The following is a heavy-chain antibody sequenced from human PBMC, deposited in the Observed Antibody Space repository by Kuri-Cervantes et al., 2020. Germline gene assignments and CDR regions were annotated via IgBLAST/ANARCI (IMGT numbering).Heavy chain of an antibody. Sequence: GSLRLSCAVSGYSISSGYYWGWIRQPPGKGLEWIGSIYHSGSTYYNPSLKSRVTISVDTSKNQFSLKLSSVTAADTAVYYCARGITGTISPFDYWVQGTLVTVSS. D-gene: IGHD1-7*01. CDR1: GYSISSGYY. CDR3: ARGITGTISPFDY. CDR2: IYHSGST. J-gene: IGHJ4*02. V-gene: IGHV4-38-2*01.